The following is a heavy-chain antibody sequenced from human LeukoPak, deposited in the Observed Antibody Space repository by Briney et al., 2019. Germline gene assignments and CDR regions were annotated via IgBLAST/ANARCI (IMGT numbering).Heavy chain of an antibody. Sequence: GASVKVSCKASGYTFTSYGISWVRQAPGQGLEWMGWISAYNGNTNYAQKLQGRVTMTTDTSTSTACMELSSLRSEDTAVYYCARAGEPGYYDSSGYAPFDYWGQGTLVTVSS. CDR1: GYTFTSYG. CDR3: ARAGEPGYYDSSGYAPFDY. D-gene: IGHD3-22*01. CDR2: ISAYNGNT. V-gene: IGHV1-18*01. J-gene: IGHJ4*02.